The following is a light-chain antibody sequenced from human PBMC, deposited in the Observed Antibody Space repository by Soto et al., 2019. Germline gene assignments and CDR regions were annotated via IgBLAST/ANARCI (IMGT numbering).Light chain of an antibody. Sequence: DLQMTQSPSTLSASVGDRVTITCRAIQSISSWLAWYQQKPGKAPKLLIYDASSLESGVPLRFSGSGSGTDFTLTISSLQPDDFATYYCQEYSSYSTFGGGTKVDIK. J-gene: IGKJ4*01. CDR3: QEYSSYST. CDR1: QSISSW. CDR2: DAS. V-gene: IGKV1-5*01.